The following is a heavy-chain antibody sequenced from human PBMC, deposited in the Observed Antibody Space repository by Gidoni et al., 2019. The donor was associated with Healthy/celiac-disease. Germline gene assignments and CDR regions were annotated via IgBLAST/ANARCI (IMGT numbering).Heavy chain of an antibody. CDR3: ARVGQGSSSSRGPFDY. D-gene: IGHD6-6*01. CDR2: ISYDGSNK. CDR1: GITVRSSA. J-gene: IGHJ4*02. V-gene: IGHV3-30-3*01. Sequence: QVQLVESGGGVVQPGRSLRLHCAASGITVRSSAMHWVRQAPGKGLEWVAVISYDGSNKYYADSVKGRFTISRDNSKNTLYLQMNSLRAEDTAVYYCARVGQGSSSSRGPFDYWGQGTLVTVSS.